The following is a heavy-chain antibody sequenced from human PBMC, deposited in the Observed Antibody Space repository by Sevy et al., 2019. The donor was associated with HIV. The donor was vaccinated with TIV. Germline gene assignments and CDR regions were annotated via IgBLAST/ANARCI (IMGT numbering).Heavy chain of an antibody. V-gene: IGHV3-11*01. CDR2: ISSSGSTI. J-gene: IGHJ2*01. D-gene: IGHD5-18*01. CDR3: ARGPPRRGYSYGYVPWYFDL. CDR1: GFTFSDYY. Sequence: GGSLRLSCAASGFTFSDYYMSWIRQAPGKGLEWVSYISSSGSTIYYADSVKGRFTISRDNAKNSLYLQMNSLRAEDTAVYYCARGPPRRGYSYGYVPWYFDLWGRGTLVTVSS.